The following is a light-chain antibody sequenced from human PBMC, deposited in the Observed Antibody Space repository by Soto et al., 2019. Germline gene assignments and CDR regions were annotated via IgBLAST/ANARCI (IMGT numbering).Light chain of an antibody. CDR3: PQSHNWPWT. CDR2: DAS. CDR1: QSVDSN. J-gene: IGKJ1*01. Sequence: EIVMTQSPATLSVSPGERATLSCRASQSVDSNLAWYQQKPGQAPRLLIYDASTRATGIPARFSGSGSGTEFTLTISSLQSEDFAVYYCPQSHNWPWTFGQGTKV. V-gene: IGKV3-15*01.